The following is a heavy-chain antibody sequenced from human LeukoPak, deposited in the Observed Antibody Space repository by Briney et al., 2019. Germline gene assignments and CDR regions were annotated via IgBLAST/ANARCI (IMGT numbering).Heavy chain of an antibody. D-gene: IGHD5-24*01. CDR1: GGSISSGSYY. Sequence: PSETLSLTCTVSGGSISSGSYYWSWIRQPAGKGLEWIGRIYTSGSTNYNPSLKSRVTIPVDTSKNQFSLKLSSVTAADTAVYYCARGRSEDYYGMDVWGQGTTVTVSS. V-gene: IGHV4-61*02. CDR2: IYTSGST. CDR3: ARGRSEDYYGMDV. J-gene: IGHJ6*02.